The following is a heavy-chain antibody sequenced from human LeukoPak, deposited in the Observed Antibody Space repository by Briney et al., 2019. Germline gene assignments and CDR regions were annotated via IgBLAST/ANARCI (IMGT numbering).Heavy chain of an antibody. CDR3: ASASSPYYYYGMDV. J-gene: IGHJ6*02. CDR1: GFTFSSYG. Sequence: GGSLRLSCAASGFTFSSYGMHWVRQAPGKGLEWVAVISYDGSNKYYADSVKGRFTISRDNSKNTLYLQMNSLRADDTAVYYCASASSPYYYYGMDVWGQGTTVTVSS. D-gene: IGHD2-2*01. CDR2: ISYDGSNK. V-gene: IGHV3-30*03.